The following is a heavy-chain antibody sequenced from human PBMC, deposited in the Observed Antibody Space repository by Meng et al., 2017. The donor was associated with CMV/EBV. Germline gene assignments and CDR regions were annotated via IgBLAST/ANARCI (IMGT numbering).Heavy chain of an antibody. CDR2: ISSSGSTI. CDR1: GFTFSSYE. J-gene: IGHJ4*02. V-gene: IGHV3-48*03. Sequence: GGSLRLSCAASGFTFSSYEMNWVRQAPGKGLEWVSYISSSGSTIYYADSVKGRFTISRDNAKNSLYLQMNSLRAEDTAVYYCARDFSFCSSTSCYPTEFDYWGQGTLVTVSS. CDR3: ARDFSFCSSTSCYPTEFDY. D-gene: IGHD2-2*01.